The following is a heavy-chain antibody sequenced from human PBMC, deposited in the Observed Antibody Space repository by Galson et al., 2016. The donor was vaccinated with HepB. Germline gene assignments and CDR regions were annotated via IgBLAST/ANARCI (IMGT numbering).Heavy chain of an antibody. V-gene: IGHV4-38-2*02. J-gene: IGHJ4*02. CDR2: LFHSGTT. CDR3: ARVLNDWTTDY. CDR1: EYSISNGYY. D-gene: IGHD1-1*01. Sequence: SETLSLTCTVSEYSISNGYYCGWIRQPPGRGLEWIGNLFHSGTTYYNPSLKTRVTISVDTSKNQFSLNLKSMTAADTALYFCARVLNDWTTDYWGRGTLFTVSS.